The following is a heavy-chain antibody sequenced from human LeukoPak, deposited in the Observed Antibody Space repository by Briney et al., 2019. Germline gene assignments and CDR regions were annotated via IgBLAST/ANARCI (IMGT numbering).Heavy chain of an antibody. D-gene: IGHD4/OR15-4a*01. CDR2: ISSSSSPI. V-gene: IGHV3-48*01. CDR3: ARGGTPMMLTFDY. J-gene: IGHJ4*02. CDR1: GFTFSTYS. Sequence: AGSLSLSCAASGFTFSTYSMNWVRQAPGKGLEWVSYISSSSSPIYYAHPSNDHITISRDNAKNSLDLQMNSLRAEDTAVYYCARGGTPMMLTFDYWVQGTLATVPS.